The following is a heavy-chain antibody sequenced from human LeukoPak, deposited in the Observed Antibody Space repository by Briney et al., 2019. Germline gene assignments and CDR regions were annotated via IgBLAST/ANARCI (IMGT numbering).Heavy chain of an antibody. J-gene: IGHJ4*02. CDR1: GFTFSSYA. Sequence: GGSLGLSCAASGFTFSSYAMSWVRQAPGKGLEWVSAISGSGGSTYYADSVKGRFTISRDNSKNTLYLQMNSLRAEDTAVYYCAKDIAGMGATSDYWGQGTLVTVFS. CDR3: AKDIAGMGATSDY. CDR2: ISGSGGST. V-gene: IGHV3-23*01. D-gene: IGHD1-26*01.